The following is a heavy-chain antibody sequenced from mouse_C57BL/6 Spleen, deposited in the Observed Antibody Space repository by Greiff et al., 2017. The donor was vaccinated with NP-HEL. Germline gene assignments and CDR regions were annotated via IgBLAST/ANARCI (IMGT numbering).Heavy chain of an antibody. V-gene: IGHV1-15*01. CDR2: IDPETGGT. D-gene: IGHD1-1*01. Sequence: VKLQESGAELVRPGASVTLSCKASGYTFTDYEMHWVKQTPVHGLEWIGAIDPETGGTAYNQKFKGKAILTADKSSSTAYMELRSLTSEDSAVYYCTRRSTTVVEDYAMDYWGQGTSVTVSS. J-gene: IGHJ4*01. CDR3: TRRSTTVVEDYAMDY. CDR1: GYTFTDYE.